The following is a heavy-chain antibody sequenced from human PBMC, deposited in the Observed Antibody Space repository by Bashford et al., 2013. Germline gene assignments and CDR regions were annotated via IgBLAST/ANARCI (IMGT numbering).Heavy chain of an antibody. Sequence: VDSGGSLRLSCVASGFTFGDFVMSWVRQAPGKGLEWVASISGNGAGTPYADSVKGRFSISRDNSRNTLFLQLSSLGVEDTAAYYCAKGGLLAQGFDSWGQGTQVTVSS. CDR1: GFTFGDFV. CDR2: ISGNGAGT. V-gene: IGHV3-23*01. CDR3: AKGGLLAQGFDS. J-gene: IGHJ4*02.